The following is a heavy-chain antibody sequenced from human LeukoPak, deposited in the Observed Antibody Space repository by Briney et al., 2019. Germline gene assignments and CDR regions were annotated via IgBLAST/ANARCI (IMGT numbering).Heavy chain of an antibody. J-gene: IGHJ5*02. CDR2: INPNSGGT. CDR3: ARDDFWSGYYTGVSPKNWCDP. CDR1: GYTFTGYY. V-gene: IGHV1-2*02. D-gene: IGHD3-3*01. Sequence: GASVKVSCKASGYTFTGYYMHWVRQAPGQGLEWMGWINPNSGGTNYAQKSQGRVTMTRDTSISTAYMELSRLRSDDAAVYYCARDDFWSGYYTGVSPKNWCDPWGQGTLVTVSS.